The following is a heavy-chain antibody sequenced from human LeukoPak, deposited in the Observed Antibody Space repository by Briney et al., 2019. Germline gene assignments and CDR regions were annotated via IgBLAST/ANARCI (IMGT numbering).Heavy chain of an antibody. CDR1: GYTFTSYG. D-gene: IGHD3-22*01. Sequence: ASVKVSCKASGYTFTSYGISWVRQAPGQGLEWMGWINAYNGNTNYAQKLQGRVTMTTDTSTSTAYMELRSLRSDDTAAYYCARVDYYDSSGYYSGYWGQGTLVTVSS. CDR2: INAYNGNT. CDR3: ARVDYYDSSGYYSGY. J-gene: IGHJ4*02. V-gene: IGHV1-18*01.